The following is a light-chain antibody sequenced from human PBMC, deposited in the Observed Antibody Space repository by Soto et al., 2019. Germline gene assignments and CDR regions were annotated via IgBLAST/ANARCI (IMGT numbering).Light chain of an antibody. CDR2: EVT. V-gene: IGLV2-8*01. CDR1: SSDVGDYNF. Sequence: QSALTQPPSASGFPGQSVTISCTGTSSDVGDYNFVSWYQQHPGKVPKLMIYEVTKRPSGVPDRFSGSKSGNTASLTVSGLQADDEATYYCSSHAVTNTVVFGGGTKLTVL. CDR3: SSHAVTNTVV. J-gene: IGLJ2*01.